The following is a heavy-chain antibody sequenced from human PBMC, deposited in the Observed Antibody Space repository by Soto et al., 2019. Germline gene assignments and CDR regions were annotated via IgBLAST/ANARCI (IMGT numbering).Heavy chain of an antibody. CDR2: INPNGGVT. J-gene: IGHJ6*03. Sequence: VQLVPSGAEVKKPWASVKVSCKTSGDSFNDYYIHWVRQAPGQGLAWMGWINPNGGVTKYAQKFQGRVTVTRDTSIRTVYMELSSLRSDDTAVYYCARESGGATPTLDSDSFYMDVWGKGTTVTVSS. V-gene: IGHV1-2*02. D-gene: IGHD5-12*01. CDR3: ARESGGATPTLDSDSFYMDV. CDR1: GDSFNDYY.